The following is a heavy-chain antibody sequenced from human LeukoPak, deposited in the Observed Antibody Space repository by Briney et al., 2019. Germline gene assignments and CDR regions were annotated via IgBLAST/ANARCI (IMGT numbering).Heavy chain of an antibody. CDR2: INPSGGST. Sequence: ASVKVSCKASGYTLTNYYMHWVRQAPGQGLEWMGIINPSGGSTSYAQQFQGRVTMTRDTSTSTVYMELSSLRSEDMAVYYCARTPVELATDYFDYWGQGTLVTVSS. CDR3: ARTPVELATDYFDY. J-gene: IGHJ4*02. CDR1: GYTLTNYY. V-gene: IGHV1-46*01. D-gene: IGHD5-24*01.